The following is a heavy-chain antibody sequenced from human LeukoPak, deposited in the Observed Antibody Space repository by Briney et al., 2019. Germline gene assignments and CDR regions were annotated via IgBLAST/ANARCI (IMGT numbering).Heavy chain of an antibody. D-gene: IGHD6-6*01. J-gene: IGHJ4*02. Sequence: ASVKVSCRASGYTFTDYYIHWVRQAPGQGLEWMGWIDPNSGGTNYAQKFQDRVTMTGEPSISTAYMELSGLRSDDTAVYYCARAPAYSSSAILDFFHYWGREPWSPSPQ. CDR2: IDPNSGGT. CDR3: ARAPAYSSSAILDFFHY. V-gene: IGHV1-2*02. CDR1: GYTFTDYY.